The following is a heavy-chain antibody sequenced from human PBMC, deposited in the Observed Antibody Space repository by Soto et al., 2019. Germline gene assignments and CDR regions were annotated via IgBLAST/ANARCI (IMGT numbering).Heavy chain of an antibody. Sequence: GGSLRLSCAASGFTFSSYAMSWVRQAPGKGLEWVSAISGSGGSTYYADSVKGRFTISRDNSKNTLYLQINSLRAEDTAVYYCAKRSAYSSGNFDYWGQGTLVTVSS. D-gene: IGHD6-19*01. J-gene: IGHJ4*02. CDR2: ISGSGGST. CDR1: GFTFSSYA. V-gene: IGHV3-23*01. CDR3: AKRSAYSSGNFDY.